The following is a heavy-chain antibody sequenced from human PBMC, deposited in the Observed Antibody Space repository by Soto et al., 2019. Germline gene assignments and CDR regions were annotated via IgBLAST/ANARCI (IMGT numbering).Heavy chain of an antibody. V-gene: IGHV3-30*18. CDR3: AKGHFIAARQGFQRSYWYFEL. CDR2: ISYDGSNK. CDR1: GFTFSSYG. J-gene: IGHJ2*01. D-gene: IGHD6-6*01. Sequence: QVQLVESGGGVVQPGRSLRLSCAASGFTFSSYGMHWVRQAPGKGLEWVAVISYDGSNKYYADSVKGRFTISRDNSKNTLYLQMNSLRAEDTAVYYCAKGHFIAARQGFQRSYWYFELWGRGTLVTVSS.